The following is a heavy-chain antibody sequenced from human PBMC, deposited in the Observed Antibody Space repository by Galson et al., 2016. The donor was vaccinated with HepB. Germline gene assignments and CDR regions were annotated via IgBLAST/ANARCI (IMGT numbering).Heavy chain of an antibody. D-gene: IGHD6-13*01. CDR1: GGTFSSNA. CDR2: IIPIFAPA. Sequence: SVKVSCKASGGTFSSNAISWVRQAPGQGLEWMGGIIPIFAPANYAQKFQGRVTITADESTSTVYMELSSLRSEDTALYYCATSYSTSWRSLCWGQGTQIIVSS. J-gene: IGHJ4*02. CDR3: ATSYSTSWRSLC. V-gene: IGHV1-69*13.